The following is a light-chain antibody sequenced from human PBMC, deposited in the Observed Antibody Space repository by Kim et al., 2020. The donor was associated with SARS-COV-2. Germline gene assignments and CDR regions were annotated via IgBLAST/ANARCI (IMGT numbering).Light chain of an antibody. CDR3: SSYTSSNVV. Sequence: PGQSITISCTGTSSYVGGYNYVSWYQQHPGKAPKLMIYDVSNRPSGVYNRFSGSKSGNTASLTISGLQAEDEADYYCSSYTSSNVVFGGGTQLTVL. J-gene: IGLJ2*01. CDR1: SSYVGGYNY. V-gene: IGLV2-14*03. CDR2: DVS.